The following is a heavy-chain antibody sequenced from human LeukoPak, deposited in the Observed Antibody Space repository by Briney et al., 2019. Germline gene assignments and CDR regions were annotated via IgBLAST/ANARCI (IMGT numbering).Heavy chain of an antibody. D-gene: IGHD2/OR15-2a*01. J-gene: IGHJ4*02. CDR1: GFTFSDYG. CDR3: ARDWFHAIDY. Sequence: PGGSLRLSCAASGFTFSDYGMNWVRQAPGKGLEWVSSISSSSSYIYYADSVKGRFTISRDSAKNSLYLQMNSLRAEDTAVYYCARDWFHAIDYWGQGTLVTVSS. CDR2: ISSSSSYI. V-gene: IGHV3-21*01.